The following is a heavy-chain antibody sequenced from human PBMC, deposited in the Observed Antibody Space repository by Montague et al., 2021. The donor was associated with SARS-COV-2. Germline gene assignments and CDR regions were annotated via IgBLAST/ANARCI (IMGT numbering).Heavy chain of an antibody. J-gene: IGHJ4*02. CDR1: GGSISSSSYY. CDR2: IYYSGST. V-gene: IGHV4-39*01. Sequence: SETLSLTCTVSGGSISSSSYYWGWIRQPPGKGLEWIGSIYYSGSTYYNPSLKGRVTISVDTSKNQFSLKLGSVTAADTAVYYCARQGRDGYNTYYFDHWGQGTLVTVSS. CDR3: ARQGRDGYNTYYFDH. D-gene: IGHD5-24*01.